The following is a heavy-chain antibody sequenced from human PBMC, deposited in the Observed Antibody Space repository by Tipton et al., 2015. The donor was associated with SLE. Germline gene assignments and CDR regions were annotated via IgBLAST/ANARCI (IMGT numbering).Heavy chain of an antibody. CDR1: GGSFSDYS. CDR3: ARDCTTGVCYTTSFDY. Sequence: TLSLTCAVYGGSFSDYSWSWIRQPPGKGLEWIGEINHSGSTNYNPSLKSRVTISIGTSKNQFSLRLSSVTAADTAVYYCARDCTTGVCYTTSFDYWGQGTLVTVSP. V-gene: IGHV4-34*01. J-gene: IGHJ4*02. D-gene: IGHD2-8*01. CDR2: INHSGST.